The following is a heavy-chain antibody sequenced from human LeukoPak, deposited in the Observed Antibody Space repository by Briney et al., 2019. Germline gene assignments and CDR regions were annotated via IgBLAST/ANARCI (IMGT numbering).Heavy chain of an antibody. D-gene: IGHD5-12*01. CDR1: GFTFRSHS. CDR3: ARGGEGYYFDY. J-gene: IGHJ4*02. CDR2: VSSDGSST. V-gene: IGHV3-74*01. Sequence: PGGSLRLSCAASGFTFRSHSMQWVRQAPGQGLMWVARVSSDGSSTNYADSVKGRFTISRDNAKKTLCLQMNSLRAEDTAVYYCARGGEGYYFDYWGQGTLVTVSS.